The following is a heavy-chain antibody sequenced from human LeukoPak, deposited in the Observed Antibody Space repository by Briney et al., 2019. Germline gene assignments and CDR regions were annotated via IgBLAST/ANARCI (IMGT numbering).Heavy chain of an antibody. CDR2: IYYSGST. CDR3: ARQEDDSVWGSYRLDY. V-gene: IGHV4-39*01. Sequence: SETLSLTCTVSGGSISSSSYYWGWIRQPPGKGLEWIGSIYYSGSTYYNPSLKSRVTISVDTSKNQFSLKLTSVTAADTAVYYCARQEDDSVWGSYRLDYWGQGTLVTVSS. D-gene: IGHD3-16*02. CDR1: GGSISSSSYY. J-gene: IGHJ4*02.